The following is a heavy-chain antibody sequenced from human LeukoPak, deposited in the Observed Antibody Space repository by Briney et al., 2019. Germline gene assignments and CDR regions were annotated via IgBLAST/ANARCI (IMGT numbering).Heavy chain of an antibody. D-gene: IGHD3-22*01. CDR3: AREAGDSSFDY. Sequence: GGSLRLSCAASGFTFSSYWMSWVRQAPGRGLEWVSSISSSSSYIYYADSVKGRFTISRDNAKNSLYLQMNSLRAEDTAVYYCAREAGDSSFDYWGQGTLVTVSS. V-gene: IGHV3-21*01. CDR1: GFTFSSYW. CDR2: ISSSSSYI. J-gene: IGHJ4*02.